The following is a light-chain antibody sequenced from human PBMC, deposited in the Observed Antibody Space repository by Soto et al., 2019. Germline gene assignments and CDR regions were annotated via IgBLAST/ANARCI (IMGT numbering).Light chain of an antibody. J-gene: IGKJ1*01. V-gene: IGKV1-39*01. CDR3: QQSYDIVWT. CDR2: AAS. Sequence: DVQMSQSPSSLSASVGDRVTITCRSSQRISTYLNWYQQKPGKAPKLLIYAASTLQGGVPSRFSGSGSGTGFTLTIRSLQPEDFATYYCQQSYDIVWTFGQGTKVEIK. CDR1: QRISTY.